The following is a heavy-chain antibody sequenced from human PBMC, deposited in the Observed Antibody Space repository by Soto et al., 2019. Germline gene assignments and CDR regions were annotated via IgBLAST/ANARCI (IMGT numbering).Heavy chain of an antibody. Sequence: PGGSLRLSCAASGFTFSSYWMHCVRQVPGKGLVWVSRINEYGSVINYADSVKGRFTIFRDNSKNTLYLEMNSLRAEDAAVYYCTRDIGGRGAYWGQGTLVTVSS. D-gene: IGHD3-16*01. V-gene: IGHV3-74*01. CDR2: INEYGSVI. CDR1: GFTFSSYW. J-gene: IGHJ4*02. CDR3: TRDIGGRGAY.